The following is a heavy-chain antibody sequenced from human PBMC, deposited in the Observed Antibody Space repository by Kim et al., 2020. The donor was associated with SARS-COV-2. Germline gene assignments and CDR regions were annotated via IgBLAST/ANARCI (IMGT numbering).Heavy chain of an antibody. CDR2: IYYSGST. CDR3: ASQINYDILTGYYRFDY. V-gene: IGHV4-61*01. D-gene: IGHD3-9*01. J-gene: IGHJ4*02. Sequence: SETLSLTCTVSGGSVSSGSYYWSWIRQPPGKGLEWIGYIYYSGSTNYNPSLKSRVTISVDTSKNQFSLKLSSVTAADTAGYYCASQINYDILTGYYRFDYWGQGTLVTVSS. CDR1: GGSVSSGSYY.